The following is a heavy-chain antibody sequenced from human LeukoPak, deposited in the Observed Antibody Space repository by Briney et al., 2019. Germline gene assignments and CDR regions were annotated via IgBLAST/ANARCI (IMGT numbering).Heavy chain of an antibody. CDR2: ISYDGSNK. CDR3: AKSGYQLLAGNWFDP. D-gene: IGHD2-2*01. V-gene: IGHV3-30*18. CDR1: GFTFSTYG. Sequence: GGSLRLSCAASGFTFSTYGMHWVRQAPGKGLEWVAVISYDGSNKNYADSVKGRFTISRDNSRNTLDLQMNSLRPEDTAVYYCAKSGYQLLAGNWFDPWGQGTLVTASS. J-gene: IGHJ5*02.